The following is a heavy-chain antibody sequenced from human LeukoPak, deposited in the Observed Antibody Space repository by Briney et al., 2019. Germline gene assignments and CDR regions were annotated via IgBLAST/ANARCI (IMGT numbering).Heavy chain of an antibody. CDR2: ISGSGGST. D-gene: IGHD3-16*02. V-gene: IGHV3-23*01. Sequence: GGSLRLSCAASGFTFSSYAMSWVRQAPGKGLEWVSAISGSGGSTYYADSVKGRFTISRDNSKNTLYLQMNSLRAEDTAVYYCAKDREVMITVGGVIAEIDYWGQGTLVTVSS. CDR3: AKDREVMITVGGVIAEIDY. CDR1: GFTFSSYA. J-gene: IGHJ4*02.